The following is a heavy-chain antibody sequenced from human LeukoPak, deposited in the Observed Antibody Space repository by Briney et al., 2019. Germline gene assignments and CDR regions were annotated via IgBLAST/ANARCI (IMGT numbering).Heavy chain of an antibody. CDR3: ARGHYDILTASYKWTPDY. CDR2: ISSSSSYI. D-gene: IGHD3-9*01. CDR1: GFTLSSYS. Sequence: GGSLRLSCAASGFTLSSYSMNWVRQAPGKGLEWVSSISSSSSYIYYADSVKGRFTISRDNAKNSLYLQMNSLRAEDTAVYYCARGHYDILTASYKWTPDYWGQGILVTVSS. V-gene: IGHV3-21*01. J-gene: IGHJ4*02.